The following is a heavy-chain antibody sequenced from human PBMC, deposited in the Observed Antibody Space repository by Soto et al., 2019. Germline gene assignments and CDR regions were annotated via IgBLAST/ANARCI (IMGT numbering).Heavy chain of an antibody. J-gene: IGHJ4*02. CDR3: ARVITIFGVVITKLRYFDY. CDR2: IYYSGST. CDR1: GGSISSSSYY. V-gene: IGHV4-39*01. D-gene: IGHD3-3*01. Sequence: PSETLSLTCTVSGGSISSSSYYWGWIRQPPGKGPEWIGSIYYSGSTYYNPSLKSRVTISVDTSKNQFSLKLSSVTAADTAVYYCARVITIFGVVITKLRYFDYWGQGTLVTVSS.